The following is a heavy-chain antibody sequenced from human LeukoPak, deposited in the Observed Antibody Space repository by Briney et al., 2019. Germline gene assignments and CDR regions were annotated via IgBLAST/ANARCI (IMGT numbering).Heavy chain of an antibody. CDR2: IYYSGST. Sequence: SETLSLTCSVSGDSITSTPYYWGWIRQSPGKGLEWIGIIYYSGSTYYNPSLKSRVTMSVDTSKNQFSLKLNSATAADTAVYFCARHLNSGGNSPSVYWGQGTLVTVSS. CDR3: ARHLNSGGNSPSVY. CDR1: GDSITSTPYY. D-gene: IGHD2-21*01. J-gene: IGHJ4*02. V-gene: IGHV4-39*01.